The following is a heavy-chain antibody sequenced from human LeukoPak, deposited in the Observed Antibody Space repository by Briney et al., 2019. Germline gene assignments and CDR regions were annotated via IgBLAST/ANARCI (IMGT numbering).Heavy chain of an antibody. D-gene: IGHD3-3*01. CDR2: IRYDGSNK. CDR3: AGVSDFWDAFDI. V-gene: IGHV3-30*02. CDR1: GFTFSGYG. J-gene: IGHJ3*02. Sequence: GGSLTLSCAASGFTFSGYGMHWVRQAPGKGLEWVAFIRYDGSNKNYADSVKGRVTISRDNSKNSLYLQMNSLRAEHTAVYYCAGVSDFWDAFDIWGQGTMVTVSS.